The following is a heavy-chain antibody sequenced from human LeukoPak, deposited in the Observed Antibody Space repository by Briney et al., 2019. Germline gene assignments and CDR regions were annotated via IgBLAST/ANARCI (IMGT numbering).Heavy chain of an antibody. CDR2: ISHRGST. D-gene: IGHD2-2*01. V-gene: IGHV4-4*02. CDR1: RDTFRSNNW. CDR3: VGGPYAFYGMEG. J-gene: IGHJ6*04. Sequence: PSGTLSLTCAVSRDTFRSNNWWSWVRQPPGEGVEWVGSISHRGSTNYNPNLQGRVTISADTSTNQFSLKVSSVTAADTAVYYCVGGPYAFYGMEGWGKGTTVSVSS.